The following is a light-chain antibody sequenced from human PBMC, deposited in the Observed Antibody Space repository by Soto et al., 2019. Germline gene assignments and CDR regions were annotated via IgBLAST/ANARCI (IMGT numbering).Light chain of an antibody. Sequence: EIVLTQSPGTRSLSPGERATLSCRASQSVSSNYLAWYQQKAGQAPRLLIYGASTRTTGIPDRFSGSGSGTDFTLTISRLEPEDFAVYYCQQYGSAPRTFGQGTKV. J-gene: IGKJ1*01. CDR1: QSVSSNY. CDR2: GAS. V-gene: IGKV3-20*01. CDR3: QQYGSAPRT.